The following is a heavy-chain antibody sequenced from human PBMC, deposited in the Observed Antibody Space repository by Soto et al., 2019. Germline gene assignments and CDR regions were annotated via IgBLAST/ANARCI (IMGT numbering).Heavy chain of an antibody. D-gene: IGHD2-2*01. J-gene: IGHJ6*02. CDR2: IIPIFGTA. CDR1: GGTFSSYA. Sequence: QVQLVQSGAEVKKPGSSVNVSCKASGGTFSSYAISWVRQAPGQGLEWMGGIIPIFGTANYAQKLQGRVTITAAESTSTAYLELSILRSEAKAVYYCARAVVVPAANYYYYGMDVWGQGTTVTVSS. CDR3: ARAVVVPAANYYYYGMDV. V-gene: IGHV1-69*01.